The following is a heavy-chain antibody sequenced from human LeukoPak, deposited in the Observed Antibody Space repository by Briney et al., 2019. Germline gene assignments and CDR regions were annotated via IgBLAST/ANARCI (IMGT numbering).Heavy chain of an antibody. CDR3: ARALEGSGYYHHDYYYYMDV. CDR1: GYVFINYY. V-gene: IGHV1-2*02. J-gene: IGHJ6*03. D-gene: IGHD3-22*01. Sequence: ASVKVSCKTSGYVFINYYIHWVRLAPGQGLQWMGWINPNSGGTNYAQKFQGRVTMTRDTSISTAYMELSRLRSDDTAVYYCARALEGSGYYHHDYYYYMDVWGKGTTVTVSS. CDR2: INPNSGGT.